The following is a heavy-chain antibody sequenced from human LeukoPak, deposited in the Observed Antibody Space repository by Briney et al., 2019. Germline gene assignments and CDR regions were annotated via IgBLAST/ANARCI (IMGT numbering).Heavy chain of an antibody. Sequence: GGSLRLSCAASGFIFTDYGFHWVRQTPGKGLEWVAAIWSDATNMYYGNSVKGRFFIQRDDFQNTVYLEMSSLRAEDTAVYYCAKDAQRGFDYSNSFQYWGQGSLVTVSP. CDR1: GFIFTDYG. D-gene: IGHD4-11*01. J-gene: IGHJ4*02. CDR3: AKDAQRGFDYSNSFQY. V-gene: IGHV3-33*06. CDR2: IWSDATNM.